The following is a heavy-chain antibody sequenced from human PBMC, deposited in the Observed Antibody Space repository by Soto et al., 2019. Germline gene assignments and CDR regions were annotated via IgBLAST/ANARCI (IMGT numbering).Heavy chain of an antibody. CDR3: ARQAVTPGRGDYYGMDV. D-gene: IGHD4-17*01. CDR2: IDPSDSYT. CDR1: GYSFTSYW. J-gene: IGHJ6*02. Sequence: GESLKISCKGSGYSFTSYWISWVRQMPGKGLEWTGRIDPSDSYTNYSPSFQGHVTISADKSISTAYLQWSSLKASDTAMYYCARQAVTPGRGDYYGMDVWGQGTTVTVSS. V-gene: IGHV5-10-1*01.